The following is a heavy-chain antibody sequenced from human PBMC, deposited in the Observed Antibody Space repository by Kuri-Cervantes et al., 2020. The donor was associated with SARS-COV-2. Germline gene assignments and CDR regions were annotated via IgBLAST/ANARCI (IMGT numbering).Heavy chain of an antibody. CDR3: ARGRGRRRAYYGMDV. CDR1: GCSIGRRNYY. Sequence: SETLSLTCTVSGCSIGRRNYYWGWIRQPPGKGLEWIGELNDSGSTYYNTGSTNYNPSLRSRVTISLNTSKNEFSLKMNSVTAADTAVYYCARGRGRRRAYYGMDVWGQGTTVTVSS. D-gene: IGHD5-24*01. J-gene: IGHJ6*02. V-gene: IGHV4-39*07. CDR2: LNDSGST.